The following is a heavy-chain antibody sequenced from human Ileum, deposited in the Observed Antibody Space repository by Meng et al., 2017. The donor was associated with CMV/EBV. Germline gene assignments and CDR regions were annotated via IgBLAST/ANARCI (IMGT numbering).Heavy chain of an antibody. CDR1: GYSISSRNYY. CDR3: ARRGDSYAVFDH. J-gene: IGHJ4*02. Sequence: LRLQESGPGLVKPSEPLSLTGTVSGYSISSRNYYWGWIRQPPGKGLDWIGSIYYSGSTYYNPSLKSRVTISVDTSKNQFSLKVSSVTAADTAVYYCARRGDSYAVFDHWGQGTLVTVSS. D-gene: IGHD5-18*01. CDR2: IYYSGST. V-gene: IGHV4-39*07.